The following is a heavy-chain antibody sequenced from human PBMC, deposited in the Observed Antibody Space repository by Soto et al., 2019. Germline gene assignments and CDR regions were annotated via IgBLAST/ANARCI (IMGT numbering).Heavy chain of an antibody. J-gene: IGHJ4*02. CDR1: GFTFSSYA. Sequence: SLRLSCAAAGFTFSSYAMHLVRQAPGTGLEWVAVISYEGSNKYYADSVKGRFTISRDNSKNTLYLQMNSLRTEDTAVYYCARVLGGMATVPFDYWGQGALVTVSS. CDR3: ARVLGGMATVPFDY. CDR2: ISYEGSNK. D-gene: IGHD4-4*01. V-gene: IGHV3-30-3*01.